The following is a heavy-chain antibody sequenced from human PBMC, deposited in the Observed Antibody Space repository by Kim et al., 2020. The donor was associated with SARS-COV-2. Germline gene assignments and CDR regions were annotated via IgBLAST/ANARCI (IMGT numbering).Heavy chain of an antibody. CDR3: TRARSGSSPGAMDV. J-gene: IGHJ6*02. V-gene: IGHV6-1*01. D-gene: IGHD6-6*01. Sequence: AGSVKSRVTINPDTSKNQCSLRLNSVTPDDTAVYYCTRARSGSSPGAMDVWGQGTTVTVSS.